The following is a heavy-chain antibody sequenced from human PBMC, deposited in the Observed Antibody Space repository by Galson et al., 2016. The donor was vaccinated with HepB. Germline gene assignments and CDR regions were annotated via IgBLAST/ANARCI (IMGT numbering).Heavy chain of an antibody. V-gene: IGHV3-23*01. D-gene: IGHD4-23*01. J-gene: IGHJ6*02. CDR2: ISGSGGST. CDR3: AKDRNTVVTYGMDV. Sequence: LRLSCAASGFTFSSYAMSWVRQAPGKGLEWVSAISGSGGSTYYADSVKGRFTISRDNSKNTLYLQINSLRAGDTAVYYCAKDRNTVVTYGMDVWGQGTTVTVSS. CDR1: GFTFSSYA.